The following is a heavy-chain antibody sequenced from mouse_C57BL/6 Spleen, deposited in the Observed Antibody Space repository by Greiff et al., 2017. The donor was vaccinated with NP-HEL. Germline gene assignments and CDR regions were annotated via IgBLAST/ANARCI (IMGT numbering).Heavy chain of an antibody. D-gene: IGHD1-1*01. J-gene: IGHJ1*03. CDR3: ARGITTVVAARYWYFDV. V-gene: IGHV1-76*01. Sequence: QVQLKESGAELVRPGASVKLSCKASGYTFTDYYINWVKQRPGQGLEWIARIYPGSGNTYYNEKFKGKATLTAEKSSSTAYMQLSSLTSEDSAVYFCARGITTVVAARYWYFDVWGTGTTVTVSS. CDR1: GYTFTDYY. CDR2: IYPGSGNT.